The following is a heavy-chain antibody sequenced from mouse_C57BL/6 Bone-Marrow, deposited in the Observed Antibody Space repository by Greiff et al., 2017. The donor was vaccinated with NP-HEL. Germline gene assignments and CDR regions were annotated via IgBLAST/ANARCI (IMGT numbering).Heavy chain of an antibody. CDR3: ARDPYYYGSSYDYFDY. D-gene: IGHD1-1*01. Sequence: QVQLQQPGAELVMPGASVKLSCKASGYTFTSYWMHWVKQRPGQGLEWIGEIDPSDSYPNYNQKFKGKSTLTVDKSSSTAYMQLSSLTSEDSAVYYCARDPYYYGSSYDYFDYWGQGTTLTVSS. CDR1: GYTFTSYW. V-gene: IGHV1-69*01. CDR2: IDPSDSYP. J-gene: IGHJ2*01.